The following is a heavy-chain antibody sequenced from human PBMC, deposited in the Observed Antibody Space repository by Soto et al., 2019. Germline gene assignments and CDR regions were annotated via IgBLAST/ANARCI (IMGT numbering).Heavy chain of an antibody. CDR3: ARLGFVGEGDF. D-gene: IGHD3-16*01. CDR1: GFTFNKYW. V-gene: IGHV3-74*01. CDR2: INGDGTHR. J-gene: IGHJ4*02. Sequence: EVQLVESGGGLVQPGGSLRLSCATSGFTFNKYWIHWVRQAPGEGLVWVSRINGDGTHRDYAESVRGRFSISRDFAQSTVFLQMNSLKDEDTAVYYCARLGFVGEGDFWGPGIQVSVSS.